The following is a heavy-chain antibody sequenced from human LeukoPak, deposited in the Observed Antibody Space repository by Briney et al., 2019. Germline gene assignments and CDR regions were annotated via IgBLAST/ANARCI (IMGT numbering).Heavy chain of an antibody. D-gene: IGHD1-26*01. J-gene: IGHJ6*02. V-gene: IGHV4-31*03. Sequence: SETLSLTCTVSGGSISSGGYYWSWIRQHPGKGLEWIEYIYYSGSTYYNPSLTSRVTISVDTSKNQFSLKLSSVTAADTAVYYCARDGLVGATLGSYYYYGMDVWGQGTTVTVSS. CDR3: ARDGLVGATLGSYYYYGMDV. CDR1: GGSISSGGYY. CDR2: IYYSGST.